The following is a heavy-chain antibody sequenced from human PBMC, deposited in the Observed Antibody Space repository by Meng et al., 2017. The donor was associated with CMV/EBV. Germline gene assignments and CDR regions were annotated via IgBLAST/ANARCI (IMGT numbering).Heavy chain of an antibody. CDR1: GGTFSSYA. V-gene: IGHV1-69*13. CDR2: IIPIFGTA. D-gene: IGHD2-2*01. Sequence: ASVKVSCKASGGTFSSYAISWVRQAPGQGLEWMGGIIPIFGTANYAQKFQGRVTITADESTSTAYMELSSLRSEDTAVYYCARDDGKIVVVPAATPTNPQQYYYYGMDVWGQGTTVTVSS. CDR3: ARDDGKIVVVPAATPTNPQQYYYYGMDV. J-gene: IGHJ6*02.